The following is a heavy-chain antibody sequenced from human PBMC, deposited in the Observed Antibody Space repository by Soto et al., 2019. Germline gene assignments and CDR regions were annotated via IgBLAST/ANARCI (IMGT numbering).Heavy chain of an antibody. CDR1: GGSISSYY. J-gene: IGHJ4*02. CDR2: IYHSGST. V-gene: IGHV4-59*12. Sequence: SLTCTVSGGSISSYYWSWIRQPPGKGLEWIGYIYHSGSTYYNPSLKSRVTISVDRSKNQFSLNLSSVTAADTAVYYCARGMTTVTTYDYWGQGTLVTVSS. D-gene: IGHD4-4*01. CDR3: ARGMTTVTTYDY.